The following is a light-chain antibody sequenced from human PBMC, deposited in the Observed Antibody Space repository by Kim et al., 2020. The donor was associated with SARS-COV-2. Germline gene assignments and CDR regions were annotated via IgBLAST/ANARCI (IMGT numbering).Light chain of an antibody. Sequence: QSVLTQPASVSGSLGQSITISCTETNSGLGDCSYVSWYQQHPGKAPKFIIYDVNNRPSGVSDRFSGSKSDNTAFLTISGLQADDEADYYCSSYTGRTTQWVFGGGTKVTVL. CDR1: NSGLGDCSY. CDR2: DVN. J-gene: IGLJ3*02. CDR3: SSYTGRTTQWV. V-gene: IGLV2-14*03.